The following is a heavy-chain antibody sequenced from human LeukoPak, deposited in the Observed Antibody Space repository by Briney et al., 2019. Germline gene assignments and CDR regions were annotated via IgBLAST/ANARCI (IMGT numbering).Heavy chain of an antibody. CDR1: GDSVSSNS. D-gene: IGHD5-12*01. CDR3: ARDQPWINGFDV. J-gene: IGHJ3*01. Sequence: SQTLSLTCAISGDSVSSNSWNWIRQSPSRGLEWLGRIYYKSKWFNDYAVSVKSRITINPDTSKNQFPLHLNSVTPEDTALYYCARDQPWINGFDVWGQGTMVTVSS. V-gene: IGHV6-1*01. CDR2: IYYKSKWFN.